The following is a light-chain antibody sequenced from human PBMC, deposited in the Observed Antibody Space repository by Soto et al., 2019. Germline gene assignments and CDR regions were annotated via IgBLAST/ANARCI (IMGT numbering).Light chain of an antibody. CDR3: HQYGTSPPWT. CDR2: GTY. V-gene: IGKV3-20*01. Sequence: EIVLTQSPGTVSLYPGEGATLSCRASQSVSSSYLAWYQQKPGQAPRLLIFGTYDRATGIPDRFSGSGSETDFTLTISRLEPEDFAVYYCHQYGTSPPWTFGQGTKV. CDR1: QSVSSSY. J-gene: IGKJ1*01.